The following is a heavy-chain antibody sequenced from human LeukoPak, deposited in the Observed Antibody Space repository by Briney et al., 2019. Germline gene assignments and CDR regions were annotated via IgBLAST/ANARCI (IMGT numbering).Heavy chain of an antibody. CDR3: ARIHNQGDYDSSGYSHDAFDI. CDR1: GFTFSSYW. Sequence: AGGSLRLSCAASGFTFSSYWMHWVRQAPGKGLVWVSRINSDGSSTSYADPVKGRFTISRDNAKNTLYLQMNSLRAEDTAVYYCARIHNQGDYDSSGYSHDAFDIWGQGTMVTVSS. D-gene: IGHD3-22*01. CDR2: INSDGSST. J-gene: IGHJ3*02. V-gene: IGHV3-74*01.